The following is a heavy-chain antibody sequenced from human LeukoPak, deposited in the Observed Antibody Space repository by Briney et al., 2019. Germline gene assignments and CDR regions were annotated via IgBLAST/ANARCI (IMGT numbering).Heavy chain of an antibody. CDR3: ARDYYDSSGYYYGDY. J-gene: IGHJ4*02. V-gene: IGHV3-33*01. CDR1: GFTFSSYG. D-gene: IGHD3-22*01. Sequence: GGSLRLSCAASGFTFSSYGMHWVRQAPGKGLEWVAVIWYDGSNKYYADSVKGRFTISRDNSKNTLYLEMNSLRAEDTAVYYCARDYYDSSGYYYGDYWGQGTLVTVSS. CDR2: IWYDGSNK.